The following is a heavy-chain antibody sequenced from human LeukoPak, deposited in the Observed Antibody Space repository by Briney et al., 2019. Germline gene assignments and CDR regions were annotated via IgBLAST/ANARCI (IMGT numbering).Heavy chain of an antibody. J-gene: IGHJ4*02. V-gene: IGHV3-23*01. CDR1: GFTFSTYG. CDR2: ISGRGITT. CDR3: AKRGVVIRVILVGFHKEAYYFDS. D-gene: IGHD3-22*01. Sequence: GGSLRLSCATSGFTFSTYGMTWVRQAPGKGLEWVAGISGRGITTAYAESVEGRFTISRDNPKNTLYLQMNSLRAEDTAVYFCAKRGVVIRVILVGFHKEAYYFDSWGQGALVTVSS.